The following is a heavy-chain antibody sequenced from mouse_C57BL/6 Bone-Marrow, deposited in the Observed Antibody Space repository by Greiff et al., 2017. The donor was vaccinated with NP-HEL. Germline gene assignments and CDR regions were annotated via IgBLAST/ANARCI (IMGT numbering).Heavy chain of an antibody. CDR2: IDPSDSYT. D-gene: IGHD2-4*01. CDR3: AREGDYDYGSYYFDY. V-gene: IGHV1-69*01. J-gene: IGHJ2*01. Sequence: VQLQQPGAELVMPGASVKLSCKASGYTFTSYWMHWVKQRPGQGLEWIGEIDPSDSYTNYNQKFKGKSTLTVDKSSSTAYMQLSSLTSEDSAVYYCAREGDYDYGSYYFDYWGQGTTLTVSS. CDR1: GYTFTSYW.